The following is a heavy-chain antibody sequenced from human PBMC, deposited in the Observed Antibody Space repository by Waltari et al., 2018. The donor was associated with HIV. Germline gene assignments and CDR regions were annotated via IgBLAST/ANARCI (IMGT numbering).Heavy chain of an antibody. CDR3: ARLRTAVAYYFDD. J-gene: IGHJ4*02. Sequence: QVQLMQSGAEVKKPGASVKVSCKASGYTFTTYYMHWVRQAPGQGLEWMGIINPSGGSTTYAQKFPCRVTMTRDTSTSTVYMELSSLRSDDTAVYYCARLRTAVAYYFDDWGQGTLVTVSS. CDR1: GYTFTTYY. CDR2: INPSGGST. D-gene: IGHD6-19*01. V-gene: IGHV1-46*01.